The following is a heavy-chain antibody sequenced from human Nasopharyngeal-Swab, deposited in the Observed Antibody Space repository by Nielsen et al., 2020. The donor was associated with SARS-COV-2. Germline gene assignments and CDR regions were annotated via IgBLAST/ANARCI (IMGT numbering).Heavy chain of an antibody. V-gene: IGHV3-30*18. J-gene: IGHJ4*02. Sequence: GGSLRLSFAASGFTSSSYGMPWVRQAPGKGLEWVAVISYDGSNKYYADSVKGRFTISRDNSKNTLYLQMNSLRAEDTAVYYCAKGAFFTYNWNSFDYWGQGTLVTVSS. CDR1: GFTSSSYG. CDR2: ISYDGSNK. CDR3: AKGAFFTYNWNSFDY. D-gene: IGHD1/OR15-1a*01.